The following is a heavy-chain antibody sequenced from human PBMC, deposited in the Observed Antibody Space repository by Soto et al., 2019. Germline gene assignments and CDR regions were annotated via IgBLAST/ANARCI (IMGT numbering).Heavy chain of an antibody. V-gene: IGHV4-59*08. CDR1: GGSISTYY. CDR2: ISYSGSP. CDR3: ARNTGTYYGLGWFAP. J-gene: IGHJ5*02. D-gene: IGHD1-26*01. Sequence: SETLSLTCTVSGGSISTYYWSWIRQPPGKGLEWIGYISYSGSPNYNPSLKSRVTISVDTSKNQLSLKLRSVTAADTAFYYCARNTGTYYGLGWFAPWARGTLVTVSS.